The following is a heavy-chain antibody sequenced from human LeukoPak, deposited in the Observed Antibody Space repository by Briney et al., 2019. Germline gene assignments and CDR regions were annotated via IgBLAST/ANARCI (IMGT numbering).Heavy chain of an antibody. CDR2: IQCNGGNK. D-gene: IGHD3-22*01. J-gene: IGHJ4*02. CDR3: AKDLSQYDSSGYRYFDY. CDR1: GFTFSTYG. V-gene: IGHV3-30*02. Sequence: GGSLRLSCAASGFTFSTYGVHRVRQAPGKGLEWVAFIQCNGGNKYYADSVKGRFTISRDNSQNTLYLQMNSLRAEDTAVYYCAKDLSQYDSSGYRYFDYWGQGSPVTVSS.